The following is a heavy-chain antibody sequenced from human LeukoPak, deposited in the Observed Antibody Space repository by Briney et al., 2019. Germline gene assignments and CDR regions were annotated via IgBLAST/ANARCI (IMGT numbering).Heavy chain of an antibody. Sequence: GGSLRLSCAASGFTLSSHSMNWVRQAPGKGLEWVSSISSSSSYIYYADSVKGRFTISRDNAKNSLYLQMNSLRAEGTAVYYCAKDRCSNGIGCYYYYMDVWGKGTTVTISS. D-gene: IGHD2-8*01. V-gene: IGHV3-21*01. J-gene: IGHJ6*03. CDR1: GFTLSSHS. CDR2: ISSSSSYI. CDR3: AKDRCSNGIGCYYYYMDV.